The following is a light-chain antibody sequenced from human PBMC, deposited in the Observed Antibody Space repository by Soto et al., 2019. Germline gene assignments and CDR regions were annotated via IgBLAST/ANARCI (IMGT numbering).Light chain of an antibody. CDR1: QSVSSSY. V-gene: IGKV3-20*01. CDR3: QQYGRSIT. CDR2: GAS. Sequence: EIVMTQSPGTLSLCPWRRVTLXRRASQSVSSSYLAWYQQKPGQAPRLLTYGASSRATGIPDRFSGSESGTDFTLTISRLEPEDFAVYYCQQYGRSITFGQGTRLEIK. J-gene: IGKJ5*01.